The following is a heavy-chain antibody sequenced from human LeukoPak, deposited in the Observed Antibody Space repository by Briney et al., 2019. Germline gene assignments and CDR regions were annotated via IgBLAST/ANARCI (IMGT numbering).Heavy chain of an antibody. J-gene: IGHJ6*02. CDR3: ARGAAGTIPDYYYFGMDI. Sequence: GESLKISCKGSGYRFTDYWIGWVRQMPGKGLEWMGIIYPGDSDTRYGPSFQGQVTISVDKSINTAHLQWGSLKASDTAMYYCARGAAGTIPDYYYFGMDIWGQGTTVTVSS. V-gene: IGHV5-51*01. D-gene: IGHD1-7*01. CDR2: IYPGDSDT. CDR1: GYRFTDYW.